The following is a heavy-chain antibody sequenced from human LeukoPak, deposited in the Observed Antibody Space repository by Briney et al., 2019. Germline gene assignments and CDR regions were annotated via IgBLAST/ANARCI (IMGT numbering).Heavy chain of an antibody. D-gene: IGHD6-19*01. V-gene: IGHV3-48*01. CDR2: ISPSGGNT. CDR1: GFIFAGYT. CDR3: ASRRSGWPNDAFDI. Sequence: GGSLRLSCAGSGFIFAGYTMNWVRQAPGKGLQWLAYISPSGGNTLYADSVKGRFTISRDNVKNVVYLQMNSLTSEDTALYYCASRRSGWPNDAFDIWGQGTMVTVTS. J-gene: IGHJ3*02.